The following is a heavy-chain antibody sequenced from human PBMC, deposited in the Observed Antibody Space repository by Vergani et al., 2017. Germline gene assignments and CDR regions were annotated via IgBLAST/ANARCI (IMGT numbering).Heavy chain of an antibody. D-gene: IGHD5-18*01. V-gene: IGHV3-30*03. J-gene: IGHJ3*02. CDR3: ASGYTAMVGDDAFDI. CDR1: GFTFSSYG. Sequence: QVQLVESGGGVVQPGRSLRLSCAASGFTFSSYGMHWVRQAPGKGLEWGAVISYDGSNKYSADSVKGRFTISRDNSKNTLYLQMNSLRAEDTAVYYCASGYTAMVGDDAFDIWGQGTMVTVSS. CDR2: ISYDGSNK.